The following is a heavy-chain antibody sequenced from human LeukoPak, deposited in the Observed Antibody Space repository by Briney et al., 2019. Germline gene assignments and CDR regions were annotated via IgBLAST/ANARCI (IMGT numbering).Heavy chain of an antibody. CDR2: IYYSGST. CDR3: ARRDCSGGSCYFQP. V-gene: IGHV4-39*01. CDR1: GGSVSSSSHY. J-gene: IGHJ1*01. Sequence: PSETLSLTCTVSGGSVSSSSHYWNWIRQPPGKGLEWIGSIYYSGSTNYNPSLQSRVTISVDTSKNQFSLRLSSVTAADTAMYYCARRDCSGGSCYFQPWGQGTLVTASS. D-gene: IGHD2-15*01.